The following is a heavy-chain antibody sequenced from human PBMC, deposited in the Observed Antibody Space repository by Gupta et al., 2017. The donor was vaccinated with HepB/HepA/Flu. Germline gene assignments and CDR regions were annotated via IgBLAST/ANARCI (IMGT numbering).Heavy chain of an antibody. Sequence: QITLKESGPTLVKPTQTLTLTCTFSGFSLSTSGVGVGWIRQPPGKALEWLPLIYWNDDKRYSPSLKSRLTITKDTSKNHVVLTMTNMDPVDSATYYCAHLEGGCRGGTCYPLRFGYWGQGTLVTVAS. CDR2: IYWNDDK. V-gene: IGHV2-5*01. CDR1: GFSLSTSGVG. J-gene: IGHJ4*02. CDR3: AHLEGGCRGGTCYPLRFGY. D-gene: IGHD2-15*01.